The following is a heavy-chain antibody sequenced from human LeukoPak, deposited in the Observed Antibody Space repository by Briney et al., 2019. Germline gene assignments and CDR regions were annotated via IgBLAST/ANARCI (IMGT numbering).Heavy chain of an antibody. CDR1: GCTFSGYA. CDR3: ARGNYYYGMDV. Sequence: PGRSLRLSCAASGCTFSGYAMHWVRQAPGKGLEWVAVISYDGSNKYYADSVKGRFTISRDNSKNTLYLQMNSLRAEDTAVYYCARGNYYYGMDVWGQGTTVTVSS. CDR2: ISYDGSNK. J-gene: IGHJ6*02. V-gene: IGHV3-30-3*01.